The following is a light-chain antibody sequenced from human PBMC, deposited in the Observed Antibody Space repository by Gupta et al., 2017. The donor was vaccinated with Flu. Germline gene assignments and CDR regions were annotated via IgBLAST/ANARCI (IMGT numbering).Light chain of an antibody. Sequence: DIQLAHSPSSLSASVGDRVTITCQASQDISNYFNWYQQKPGKAPKLLIYEASNLETGVPSRFSGSGSGTDFTFTISSLQPDDIATYYCQQYDNLPLTFGGGTKVEIK. V-gene: IGKV1-33*01. J-gene: IGKJ4*01. CDR3: QQYDNLPLT. CDR1: QDISNY. CDR2: EAS.